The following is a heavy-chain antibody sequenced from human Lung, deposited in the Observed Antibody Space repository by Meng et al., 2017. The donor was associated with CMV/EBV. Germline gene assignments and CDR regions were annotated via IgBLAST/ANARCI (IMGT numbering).Heavy chain of an antibody. Sequence: LTCAASGFTFSNYGMHWVRQAPGKGLEWVAFIRYDGNNKYYGGSVKGRFTISRDNYENTLYLQMNSLRAEDTAVYYCAKRRDMWERHYWGQGTLVTVSS. J-gene: IGHJ4*02. CDR2: IRYDGNNK. CDR3: AKRRDMWERHY. V-gene: IGHV3-30*02. CDR1: GFTFSNYG. D-gene: IGHD1-26*01.